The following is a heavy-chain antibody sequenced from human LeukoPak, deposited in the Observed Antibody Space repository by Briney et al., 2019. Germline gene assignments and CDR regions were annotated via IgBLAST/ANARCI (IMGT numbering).Heavy chain of an antibody. J-gene: IGHJ4*02. CDR3: ARDKMGGADY. CDR2: IYHTGST. D-gene: IGHD3-16*01. V-gene: IGHV4-38-2*02. CDR1: GYSISSAYY. Sequence: SETLSLTCAVSGYSISSAYYWGWMRQPPGKGLEWIGSIYHTGSTYYNPSLKSRVTISRDTSKNQFSLKLSSVTAADTAVYYCARDKMGGADYWGQGTLVTVSP.